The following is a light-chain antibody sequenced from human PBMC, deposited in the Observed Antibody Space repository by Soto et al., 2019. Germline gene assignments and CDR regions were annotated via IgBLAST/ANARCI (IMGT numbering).Light chain of an antibody. CDR2: ANK. Sequence: QSVLTQPPSVSGAPGQRVTISCTGSSSNIGAGYDVHWYQQLPGTAPKLLMYANKNRPSGVPDRFSGSKSGTSASLAITGLQAEDEADYYCQSYESSLRGSVFGTGTKVTVL. CDR3: QSYESSLRGSV. J-gene: IGLJ1*01. CDR1: SSNIGAGYD. V-gene: IGLV1-40*01.